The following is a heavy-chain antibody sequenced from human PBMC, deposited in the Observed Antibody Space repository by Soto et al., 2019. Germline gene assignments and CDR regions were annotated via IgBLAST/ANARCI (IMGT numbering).Heavy chain of an antibody. V-gene: IGHV4-31*03. CDR2: IFYIGTT. CDR3: ARERVIGDGGAMDV. Sequence: QVQLQESGPGLLKPSQTLSLTCNVSGASLNTGGSFWSWLRHQPGKGLEWIGYIFYIGTTDYNPSLKSRLTISLDASKNQFSLSLRSVIAADTAVYYCARERVIGDGGAMDVWGQGTTVTVSS. D-gene: IGHD3-16*01. CDR1: GASLNTGGSF. J-gene: IGHJ6*02.